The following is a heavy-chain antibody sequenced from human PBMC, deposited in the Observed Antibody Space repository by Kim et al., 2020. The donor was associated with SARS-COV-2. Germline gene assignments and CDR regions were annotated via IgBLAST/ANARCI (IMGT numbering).Heavy chain of an antibody. CDR1: GDSVSSTSAA. J-gene: IGHJ4*02. V-gene: IGHV6-1*01. CDR3: ARGSFGTTVSRFDS. Sequence: SQTLSLTCVISGDSVSSTSAAWNWIRQSPSRGLEWLGRTYHRSQWYSDYAVSVRGRMSINPDTSKNQFSVQLNSVTPEDTAVYFCARGSFGTTVSRFDSWGQGTLVTVSS. D-gene: IGHD3-10*01. CDR2: TYHRSQWYS.